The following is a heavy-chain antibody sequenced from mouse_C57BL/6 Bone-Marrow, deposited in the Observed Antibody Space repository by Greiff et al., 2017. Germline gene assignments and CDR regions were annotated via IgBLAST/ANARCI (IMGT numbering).Heavy chain of an antibody. CDR2: IDPSDSYT. V-gene: IGHV1-69*01. Sequence: QVQLQQSGAELVMPGASVKLSCKASGYTFTSYWMHWVKQRPAQGLEWIGEIDPSDSYTNYNQKFQGKSTLTVDKSSSTAYMQLSSLTSEDSAVYYCARGGNSMVTRRSCGVWGKGTLVTVSA. CDR3: ARGGNSMVTRRSCGV. CDR1: GYTFTSYW. J-gene: IGHJ3*01. D-gene: IGHD2-1*01.